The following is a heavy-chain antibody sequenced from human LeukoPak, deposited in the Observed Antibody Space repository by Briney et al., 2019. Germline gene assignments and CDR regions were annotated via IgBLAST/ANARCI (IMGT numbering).Heavy chain of an antibody. Sequence: ASVKVSFKASGYTFTSYGISWVRQAPGQGLEWMGWISAYNGNTNYAQKLQGRVTMTTDTSTSTAYMELRSLRSDDTAVYYCAGTHHYYYYYGMDVWGQGTTVTVSS. CDR1: GYTFTSYG. CDR2: ISAYNGNT. V-gene: IGHV1-18*01. J-gene: IGHJ6*02. CDR3: AGTHHYYYYYGMDV.